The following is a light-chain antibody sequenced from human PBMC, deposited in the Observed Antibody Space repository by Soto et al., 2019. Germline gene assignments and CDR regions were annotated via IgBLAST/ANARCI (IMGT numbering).Light chain of an antibody. V-gene: IGLV1-47*02. CDR2: SND. CDR1: SSNIGSNY. Sequence: QPVLTQPPSASGTPGQSVTISCSGSSSNIGSNYVYWYQQLPGTAPKLLIYSNDQRPSGVPDRFSGSKSGTSASLAISGLRSEDEADYYCAAWDDSLLFGGGTKVTVL. J-gene: IGLJ2*01. CDR3: AAWDDSLL.